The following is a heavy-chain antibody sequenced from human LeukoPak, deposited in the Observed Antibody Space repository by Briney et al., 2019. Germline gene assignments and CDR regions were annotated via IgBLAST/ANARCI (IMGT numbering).Heavy chain of an antibody. CDR2: IAYDGSRA. CDR1: GFTFSNYA. D-gene: IGHD1-14*01. CDR3: TRYNNDHFDY. V-gene: IGHV3-33*08. Sequence: GGSLRLSCAASGFTFSNYAMHWFRQTPGKGLEWVAVIAYDGSRAFYADSVKGRFTISRDNPKNTMSVQMDDLRAEDTAVYYCTRYNNDHFDYWGQGTLVTVSS. J-gene: IGHJ4*02.